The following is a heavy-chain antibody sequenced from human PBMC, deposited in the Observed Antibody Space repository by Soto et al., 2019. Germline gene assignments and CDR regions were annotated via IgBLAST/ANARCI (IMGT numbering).Heavy chain of an antibody. CDR1: GFTFSSYW. J-gene: IGHJ5*02. CDR3: ARGSYPLRFLEWLPYKGIVNWFDP. V-gene: IGHV3-7*03. Sequence: QPGGSLRLSCAASGFTFSSYWMSWVRQAPGKGLEWVANIKQDGSEKYYVDSVKGRFTISRDNAKNSLYLQMNSLRAEDTAVYYCARGSYPLRFLEWLPYKGIVNWFDPWGQGTLVTVSS. CDR2: IKQDGSEK. D-gene: IGHD3-3*01.